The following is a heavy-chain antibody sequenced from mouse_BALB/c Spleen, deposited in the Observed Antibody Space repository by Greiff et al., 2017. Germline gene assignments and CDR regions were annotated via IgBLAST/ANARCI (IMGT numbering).Heavy chain of an antibody. CDR3: AREGQLGPFDY. V-gene: IGHV14-3*02. CDR1: GFNIKDTY. Sequence: EVQRVESGAELVKPGASVKLSCTASGFNIKDTYMHWVKQRPEQGLEWIGRIDPANGNTKYDPKFQGKATITADTSSNTAYLQLSSLTSEDTAVYYCAREGQLGPFDYWGQGTTLTVSS. CDR2: IDPANGNT. D-gene: IGHD3-2*01. J-gene: IGHJ2*01.